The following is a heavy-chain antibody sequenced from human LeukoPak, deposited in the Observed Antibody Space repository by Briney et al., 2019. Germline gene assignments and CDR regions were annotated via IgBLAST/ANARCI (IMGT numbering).Heavy chain of an antibody. CDR2: ISSSSSYI. J-gene: IGHJ4*02. D-gene: IGHD3-22*01. V-gene: IGHV3-21*01. Sequence: KPGGSLRLSCAASGFTFSSYSMNWVRQAPGKGLEWVSSISSSSSYIYYEDSVKGRFTISRDNAKNSLYLQMNSLRAEDTAVYYCARGWYYYDSSGYYYTLNYGGQGTLVTVSS. CDR3: ARGWYYYDSSGYYYTLNY. CDR1: GFTFSSYS.